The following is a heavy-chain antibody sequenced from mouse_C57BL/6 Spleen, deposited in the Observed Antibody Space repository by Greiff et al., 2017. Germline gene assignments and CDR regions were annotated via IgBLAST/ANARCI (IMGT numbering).Heavy chain of an antibody. V-gene: IGHV5-9-1*02. D-gene: IGHD2-2*01. Sequence: DVMLVESGEGLVKPGGSLKLSCAASGFTFSSYAMSWVRQTPETRLEWVAYISSGGDYIYYAAPVKGRFTISRDNARNTLYLQMSSLKSEDTAMYYCTRDHGYDEGYAMDYWGQETSVTVSS. J-gene: IGHJ4*01. CDR2: ISSGGDYI. CDR1: GFTFSSYA. CDR3: TRDHGYDEGYAMDY.